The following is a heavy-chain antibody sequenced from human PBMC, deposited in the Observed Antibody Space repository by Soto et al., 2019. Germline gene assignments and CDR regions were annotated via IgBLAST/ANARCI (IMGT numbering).Heavy chain of an antibody. CDR2: IIPIFGTA. CDR3: ARRIAVAGPPWDWFDP. D-gene: IGHD6-19*01. CDR1: GGTFSSYA. Sequence: QVQLVQSGAEVKKPGSSVKVSCKASGGTFSSYAISWVRQAPGQGLEWLGGIIPIFGTANYAQKFQGRVTITADESTSTAYMELSSLRSEDTAVYYCARRIAVAGPPWDWFDPWGQGTLVTVSS. J-gene: IGHJ5*02. V-gene: IGHV1-69*01.